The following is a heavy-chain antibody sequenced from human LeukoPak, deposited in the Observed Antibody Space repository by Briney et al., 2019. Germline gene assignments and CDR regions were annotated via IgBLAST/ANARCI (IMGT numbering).Heavy chain of an antibody. J-gene: IGHJ3*01. Sequence: GASVKVSCKTSGYTFTDYDVHWVRQAPGQGLGGRGGLNLNIATTNSAPRLQGRVTFTRDTSLSIAYLELSSLTSEDAAVYFCARGDFGETNTAFDVWGQGTLVAVSS. CDR2: LNLNIATT. V-gene: IGHV1-8*03. D-gene: IGHD4-17*01. CDR3: ARGDFGETNTAFDV. CDR1: GYTFTDYD.